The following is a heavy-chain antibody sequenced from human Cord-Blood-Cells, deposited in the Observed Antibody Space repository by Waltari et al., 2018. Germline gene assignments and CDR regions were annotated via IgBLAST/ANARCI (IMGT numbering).Heavy chain of an antibody. J-gene: IGHJ3*02. CDR2: IYYSGST. V-gene: IGHV4-59*01. D-gene: IGHD2-2*01. Sequence: QVQLQESGPGLVKPSETLSLTRTVSGGSISSYYWSWIRQPPGKGLEWIGYIYYSGSTNYNPTLTSRVTISVDTSKNQFSLKLSSVTAADTAVYYCARGGGYCSSTSCYAFDIWGQGTMVTVSS. CDR3: ARGGGYCSSTSCYAFDI. CDR1: GGSISSYY.